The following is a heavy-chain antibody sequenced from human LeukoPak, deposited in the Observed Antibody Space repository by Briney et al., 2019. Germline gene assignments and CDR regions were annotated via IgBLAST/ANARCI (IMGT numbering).Heavy chain of an antibody. CDR3: ARDHDFWSGYYYY. Sequence: GGSLRLSCAASGFTFSSYSMNWVRQAPGKGLEWVSSISSSSYIYYADSVKGRFTISRDNAKNSLYLQMNSLRAEDTAVYYCARDHDFWSGYYYYWGQGTLVTVSS. CDR2: ISSSSYI. V-gene: IGHV3-21*01. CDR1: GFTFSSYS. J-gene: IGHJ4*02. D-gene: IGHD3-3*01.